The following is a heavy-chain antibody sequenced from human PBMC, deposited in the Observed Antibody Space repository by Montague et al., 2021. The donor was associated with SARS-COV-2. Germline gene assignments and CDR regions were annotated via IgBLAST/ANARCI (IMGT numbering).Heavy chain of an antibody. CDR2: IGAGVSST. D-gene: IGHD2/OR15-2a*01. J-gene: IGHJ4*02. CDR1: GFTFSTYP. V-gene: IGHV3-23*01. CDR3: ASSYIPNKYYEVY. Sequence: SLRLSCAASGFTFSTYPMHWVRQAPGKGLEWVSSIGAGVSSTFYADSVKGRFTVSRDNSKNTLYLQMNSLRAEDTAVYYCASSYIPNKYYEVYWGQGTLVTASS.